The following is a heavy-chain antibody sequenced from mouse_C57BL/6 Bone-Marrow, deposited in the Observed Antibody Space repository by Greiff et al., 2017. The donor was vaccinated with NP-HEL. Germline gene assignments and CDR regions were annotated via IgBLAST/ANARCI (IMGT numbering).Heavy chain of an antibody. Sequence: QVQLQQPGAELVKPGASVKMSCKASGYTFTSYWITWVKQRPGQGLEWIGDIYPGSGSTNYNEKFKSKATLTVDTSSSTAYMQLSSLTSEDSAVYYWARGGQLRLLFAYWGQGTLVTVSA. CDR2: IYPGSGST. CDR3: ARGGQLRLLFAY. D-gene: IGHD3-2*02. CDR1: GYTFTSYW. J-gene: IGHJ3*01. V-gene: IGHV1-55*01.